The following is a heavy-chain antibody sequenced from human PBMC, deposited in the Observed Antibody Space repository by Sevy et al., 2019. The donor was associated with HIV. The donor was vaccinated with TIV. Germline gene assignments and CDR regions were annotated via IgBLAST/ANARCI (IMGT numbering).Heavy chain of an antibody. D-gene: IGHD2-21*01. CDR2: IQYDGSNK. CDR3: VKEGGGEGGDH. V-gene: IGHV3-30*02. J-gene: IGHJ4*02. CDR1: GFSFSSYG. Sequence: GGSLRLSCAASGFSFSSYGMHWVRQAPGKGLEWMSYIQYDGSNKDYADSVKGRFTISRDNSKNTLYLQMNSLRVEDTAFFYCVKEGGGEGGDHWGQGTLATVSS.